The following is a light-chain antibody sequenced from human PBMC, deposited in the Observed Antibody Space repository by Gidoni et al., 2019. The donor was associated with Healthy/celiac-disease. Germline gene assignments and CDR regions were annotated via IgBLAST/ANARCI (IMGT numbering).Light chain of an antibody. CDR3: QQPPLT. CDR1: QGISSY. V-gene: IGKV1-9*01. J-gene: IGKJ4*01. CDR2: AAS. Sequence: DIQLTQSPSFLSASVGDRVTITCRDSQGISSYLAWYQQKPGKAPKLLIYAASTLQSGVPSRFSGSGSGTEFTLTISSLQPEDFATYYCQQPPLTFGGGTKVEIK.